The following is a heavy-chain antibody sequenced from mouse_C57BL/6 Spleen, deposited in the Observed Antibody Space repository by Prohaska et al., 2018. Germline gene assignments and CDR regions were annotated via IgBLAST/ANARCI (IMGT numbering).Heavy chain of an antibody. CDR2: IDPETGGT. J-gene: IGHJ3*01. V-gene: IGHV1-15*01. D-gene: IGHD2-2*01. Sequence: GAELVRPGASVTLSCKASGYTFTDYEMHWVKQTPVHGLEWIGAIDPETGGTAYNQKFKGKAILTADKSSSTAYMELRSLTSEDSAVYYCTRGGGYDWFAYWGQGTLVTVSA. CDR3: TRGGGYDWFAY. CDR1: GYTFTDYE.